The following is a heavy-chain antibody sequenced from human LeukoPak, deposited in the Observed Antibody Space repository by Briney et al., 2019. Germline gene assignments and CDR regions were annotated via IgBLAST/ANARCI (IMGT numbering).Heavy chain of an antibody. Sequence: SETLSLTCTVSGGSISSSSYYWGWIRQPPGKGLEWIGSIYTSGSTNYNPSLKSRVTISVDASKNQFSLKLSSVTAADTAVYYCAREGKYSSSWYVAWFDPWGQGTLVTVSS. CDR2: IYTSGST. CDR3: AREGKYSSSWYVAWFDP. CDR1: GGSISSSSYY. D-gene: IGHD6-13*01. V-gene: IGHV4-39*07. J-gene: IGHJ5*02.